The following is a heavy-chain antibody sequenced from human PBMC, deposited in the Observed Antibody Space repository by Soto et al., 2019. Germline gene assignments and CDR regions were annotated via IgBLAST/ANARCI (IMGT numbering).Heavy chain of an antibody. J-gene: IGHJ6*02. CDR3: ARDGRIEGVDYYYYGMDV. V-gene: IGHV1-18*01. D-gene: IGHD1-26*01. CDR2: ISAYNGNT. Sequence: GASVKVSCKASGYTFTTYGISWVRQAPGQGLEWMGWISAYNGNTNYAQKLQGRVTMTTDTSTSTAHVELRSLRSDDTAVYYCARDGRIEGVDYYYYGMDVWGQGTTVTVSS. CDR1: GYTFTTYG.